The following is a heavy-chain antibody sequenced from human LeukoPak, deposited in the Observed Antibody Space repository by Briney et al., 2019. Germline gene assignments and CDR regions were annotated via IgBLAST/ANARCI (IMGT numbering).Heavy chain of an antibody. Sequence: ASVKVSCKASGGTFSSYAISWVRQAPGQGLEWMGGIIPIFGTANYAQKFQGRVTITADESTSTAYMELSSLRSEDTAVYYCAREWGEDYDSSGYPDWGQGTLVTVSS. CDR1: GGTFSSYA. D-gene: IGHD3-22*01. J-gene: IGHJ4*02. CDR2: IIPIFGTA. V-gene: IGHV1-69*13. CDR3: AREWGEDYDSSGYPD.